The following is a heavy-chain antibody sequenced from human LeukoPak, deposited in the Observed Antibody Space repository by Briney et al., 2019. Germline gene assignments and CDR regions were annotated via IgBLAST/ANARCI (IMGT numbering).Heavy chain of an antibody. Sequence: GGSLRLSCAASGFTFSSYNMNWVRQAPGKGLEWVSTITSTSTYIAYADSVKGRFTISRDNADNSLYLQMNSLRDDDTAVYYCARYRRDGYNCYFDYWGQGTLVTVSS. CDR3: ARYRRDGYNCYFDY. D-gene: IGHD5-24*01. CDR2: ITSTSTYI. J-gene: IGHJ4*02. V-gene: IGHV3-21*01. CDR1: GFTFSSYN.